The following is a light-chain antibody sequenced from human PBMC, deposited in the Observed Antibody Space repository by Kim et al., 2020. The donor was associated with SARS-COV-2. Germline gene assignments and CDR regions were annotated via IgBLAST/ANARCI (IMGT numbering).Light chain of an antibody. J-gene: IGLJ2*01. CDR1: SSDVGGYNY. CDR2: DVT. CDR3: SSFTSIGTLV. V-gene: IGLV2-14*03. Sequence: GQAITISCTGTSSDVGGYNYVSWYQHHPGKAPKLMIYDVTKRPSGISNRFSGSKSGNTASLTISGLQAEDEADYYCSSFTSIGTLVFGRGTQLTVL.